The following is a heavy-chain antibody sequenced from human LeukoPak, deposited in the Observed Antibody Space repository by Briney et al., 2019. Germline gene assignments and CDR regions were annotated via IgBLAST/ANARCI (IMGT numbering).Heavy chain of an antibody. Sequence: GGSLRLSCAASGFTLRGYGMHWVRQAPGKGLEWVAFIRYDGSDKSYADSVKGRFTISRDNSENTLYLQINSLRAEDTAVYYCARRAGAYSHPYDYWGQGTLVTVSS. D-gene: IGHD4/OR15-4a*01. V-gene: IGHV3-30*02. CDR2: IRYDGSDK. CDR1: GFTLRGYG. J-gene: IGHJ4*02. CDR3: ARRAGAYSHPYDY.